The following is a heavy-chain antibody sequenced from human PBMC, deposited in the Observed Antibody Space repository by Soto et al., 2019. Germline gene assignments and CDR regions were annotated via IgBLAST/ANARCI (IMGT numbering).Heavy chain of an antibody. CDR2: ITGGGDNT. CDR3: TQDGGSRDWLTVN. D-gene: IGHD3-9*01. CDR1: GFTFTSYA. Sequence: EVQLLESGGDLVQPGGSLRLSCAASGFTFTSYAMSWIRQAPGKRLEWVSAITGGGDNTYYADSVKGRFTISRDHSKNTLYLQMNSLRAEDTAFYYCTQDGGSRDWLTVNWGQGTLVTVSS. V-gene: IGHV3-23*01. J-gene: IGHJ4*02.